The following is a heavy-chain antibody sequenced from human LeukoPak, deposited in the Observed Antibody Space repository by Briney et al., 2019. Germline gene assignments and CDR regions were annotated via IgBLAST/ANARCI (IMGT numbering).Heavy chain of an antibody. CDR3: ARSGTMVRGVPLEIPYYYYYGMDV. D-gene: IGHD3-10*01. Sequence: SETLSLTCTVSGGSISSSSYYWGWIRQPPGKGLEWIGSIYYSGSTNYNPSLKSRVTISVDTSKNQFSLKLSSVTAADTAVYYCARSGTMVRGVPLEIPYYYYYGMDVWGQGTTVTVSS. CDR2: IYYSGST. J-gene: IGHJ6*02. CDR1: GGSISSSSYY. V-gene: IGHV4-39*07.